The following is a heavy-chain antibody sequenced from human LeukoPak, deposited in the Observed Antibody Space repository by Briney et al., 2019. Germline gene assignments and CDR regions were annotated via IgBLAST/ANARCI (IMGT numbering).Heavy chain of an antibody. D-gene: IGHD6-19*01. CDR1: GFTFSDYY. Sequence: GGSLRLSCAASGFTFSDYYMSWIRQAPGKGLEWVSYISNSGSTIYYADSVNGRFTISRDNAKNSLYLQMNSLRAEDTAVYYCARDGGSSGWYVWFDPWGQGTLVTVSS. J-gene: IGHJ5*02. CDR3: ARDGGSSGWYVWFDP. V-gene: IGHV3-11*04. CDR2: ISNSGSTI.